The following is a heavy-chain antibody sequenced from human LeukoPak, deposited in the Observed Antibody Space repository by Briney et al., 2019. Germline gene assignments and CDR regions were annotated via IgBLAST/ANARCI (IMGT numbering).Heavy chain of an antibody. CDR1: GFTFRNYA. Sequence: GGSLRLFCAASGFTFRNYAMSWVRQAPGKGLEWVSAISGNGGNTYYADSVKGRFTISRDNSKNTLYLQMNSLRAEDTAVYYCAKDPGYDSSGYYYWGQGTQVTVSS. V-gene: IGHV3-23*01. D-gene: IGHD3-22*01. CDR3: AKDPGYDSSGYYY. J-gene: IGHJ4*02. CDR2: ISGNGGNT.